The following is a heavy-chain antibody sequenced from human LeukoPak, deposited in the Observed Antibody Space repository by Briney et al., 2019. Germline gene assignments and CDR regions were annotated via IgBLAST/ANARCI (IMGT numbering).Heavy chain of an antibody. CDR2: IYYSGST. CDR3: ARESMIGGSNWFDP. D-gene: IGHD3-10*02. V-gene: IGHV4-59*01. J-gene: IGHJ5*02. CDR1: GGSISSYY. Sequence: SETLSLTCTVSGGSISSYYWSWIRQPPGKGLEWIGYIYYSGSTNYNPSLKSRVTISVDTSKNQFSLKLSSVTAADTAVYYCARESMIGGSNWFDPWGQGTLVTVSS.